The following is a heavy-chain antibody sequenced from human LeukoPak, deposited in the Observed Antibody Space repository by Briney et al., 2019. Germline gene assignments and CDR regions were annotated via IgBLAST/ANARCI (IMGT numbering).Heavy chain of an antibody. V-gene: IGHV3-23*01. CDR2: ISGSGGST. CDR3: AKVEGEGTYYYDSSGSKEGDY. J-gene: IGHJ4*02. CDR1: GFTFSSYA. Sequence: GGSLRLSCAASGFTFSSYAMSWVRQAPGKGLEWVSAISGSGGSTYYADSVKGRFTISRDNSKNTLHLQMNSLRAEDTAIYYCAKVEGEGTYYYDSSGSKEGDYWGQGTLVTVSS. D-gene: IGHD3-22*01.